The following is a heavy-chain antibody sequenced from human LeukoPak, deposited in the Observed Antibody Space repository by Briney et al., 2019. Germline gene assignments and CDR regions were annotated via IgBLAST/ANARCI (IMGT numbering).Heavy chain of an antibody. CDR1: GGSFSGYY. CDR3: ARLPNSSGWYEVDY. J-gene: IGHJ4*02. Sequence: SETLSLTCAVYGGSFSGYYWSWIRQPPGKELEWIGEINHSGSTNYNPSLKSRVTISVDTSKNQFSLKLSSVTAADTAVYYCARLPNSSGWYEVDYWGQGTLVTVSS. D-gene: IGHD6-19*01. CDR2: INHSGST. V-gene: IGHV4-34*01.